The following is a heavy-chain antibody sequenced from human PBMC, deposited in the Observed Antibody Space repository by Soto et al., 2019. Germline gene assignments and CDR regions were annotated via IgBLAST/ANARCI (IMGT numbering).Heavy chain of an antibody. V-gene: IGHV1-18*01. CDR1: GYTFTNFG. J-gene: IGHJ4*02. D-gene: IGHD3-16*01. Sequence: QVQLVQSGAEVKKPGASVKVSCKTSGYTFTNFGISWVRQAPGQGLEWMGWISAYNGNTNYAQKLQGRVTMTTDTPTSTAYLGVRSLRSDDTAVYYWARGGTPIDYWGQGTLVTVSS. CDR3: ARGGTPIDY. CDR2: ISAYNGNT.